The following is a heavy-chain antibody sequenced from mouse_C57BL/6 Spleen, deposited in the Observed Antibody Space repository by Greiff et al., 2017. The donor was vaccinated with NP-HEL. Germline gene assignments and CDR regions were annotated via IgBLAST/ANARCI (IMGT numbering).Heavy chain of an antibody. V-gene: IGHV10-1*01. CDR3: VSTGDYAMDY. CDR2: IRSKSNNYAT. D-gene: IGHD1-1*01. CDR1: GFSFNTYA. J-gene: IGHJ4*01. Sequence: DVKLVESGGGLVQPKGSLKLSCAASGFSFNTYAMNWVRQAPGKGLEWVARIRSKSNNYATYYADSVKDRFTISRDDSESMLYLQMNNLKTEDTAMYYCVSTGDYAMDYWGQGTSVTVSS.